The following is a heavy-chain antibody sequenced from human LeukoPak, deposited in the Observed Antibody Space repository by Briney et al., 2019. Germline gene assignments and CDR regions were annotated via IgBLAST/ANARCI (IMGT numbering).Heavy chain of an antibody. CDR1: GFTFSSYS. D-gene: IGHD5-12*01. V-gene: IGHV3-48*01. Sequence: PGGSLRLSCAASGFTFSSYSMNWVRQAPGKGLEWVSYISSSSSTIYYADSVKGRVTISRDNAKNSLYLQMNSLRAEDTAVYYCARDPRSGYDYKDPSYYFDYWGQGTLVTVSS. CDR2: ISSSSSTI. CDR3: ARDPRSGYDYKDPSYYFDY. J-gene: IGHJ4*02.